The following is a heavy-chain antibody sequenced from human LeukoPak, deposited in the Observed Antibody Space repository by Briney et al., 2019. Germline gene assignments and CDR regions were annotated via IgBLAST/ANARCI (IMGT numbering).Heavy chain of an antibody. CDR1: GFTFSSYS. Sequence: GGSLRLSCAASGFTFSSYSMNWVRQAPGKGLEWVSSISSSSIYIYYADSLKGRFTISRDNAKNSLYLQMNSLRAEDTAVYYCARIGGSSSFTGLGAFDIWGQGTMVTVSS. D-gene: IGHD6-13*01. J-gene: IGHJ3*02. CDR2: ISSSSIYI. V-gene: IGHV3-21*01. CDR3: ARIGGSSSFTGLGAFDI.